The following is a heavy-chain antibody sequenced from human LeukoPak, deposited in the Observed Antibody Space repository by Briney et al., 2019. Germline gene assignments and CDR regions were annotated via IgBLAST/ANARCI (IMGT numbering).Heavy chain of an antibody. D-gene: IGHD6-13*01. V-gene: IGHV3-30*04. CDR2: ISYDGSNK. CDR1: GFTFSSYA. J-gene: IGHJ5*02. CDR3: ARDGISSSWYNWFDP. Sequence: PGRSLRLSCAASGFTFSSYAMHWVRQAPGEGLEWVAVISYDGSNKYYADSVKGRFTISRDNSKNTLYLQMNSLRAEGTAVYYCARDGISSSWYNWFDPWGQGTLVTVSS.